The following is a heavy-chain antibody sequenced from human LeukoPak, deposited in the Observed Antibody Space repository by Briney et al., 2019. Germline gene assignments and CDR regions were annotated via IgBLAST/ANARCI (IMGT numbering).Heavy chain of an antibody. D-gene: IGHD6-19*01. Sequence: ASVKVSCKASGYTFTGYYMHWVRQAPGQGLEWMGIINPSGGSTNYAQKFQGRVTMTRDMSTNTVYMELSRLRSDDTAVYYCARGSLSIYSSGPKYYWGQGTLVTVSS. CDR1: GYTFTGYY. J-gene: IGHJ4*02. CDR3: ARGSLSIYSSGPKYY. CDR2: INPSGGST. V-gene: IGHV1-46*01.